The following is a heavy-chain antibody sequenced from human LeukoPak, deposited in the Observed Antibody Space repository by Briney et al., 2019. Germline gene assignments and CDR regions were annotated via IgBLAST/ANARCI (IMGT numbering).Heavy chain of an antibody. V-gene: IGHV4-34*01. J-gene: IGHJ4*02. CDR1: GGSFSGYY. CDR2: INHSGST. Sequence: SETLTLTCAVYGGSFSGYYLSWIRQPPGKGLEWIGEINHSGSTNYNPSLKSRVTISVDTSKNQSSLKLSSVTVADTAVYYCARGSSSGWYGYFDYWGQGTLVTVSS. CDR3: ARGSSSGWYGYFDY. D-gene: IGHD6-19*01.